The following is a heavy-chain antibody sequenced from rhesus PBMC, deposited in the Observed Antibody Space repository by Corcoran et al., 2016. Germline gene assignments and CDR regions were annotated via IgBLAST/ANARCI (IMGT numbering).Heavy chain of an antibody. CDR3: AREGTGYSYSYLDY. D-gene: IGHD5-12*01. J-gene: IGHJ4*01. V-gene: IGHV4S18*01. CDR1: GGSISDSYR. CDR2: IYVSSGST. Sequence: QVQLQESGPGVVKPSETLSLTCAVSGGSISDSYRWSWIRQPPGKGLEWIGYIYVSSGSTNYNPSPQNRVPISEDTSKNQFSLKLSSVTAADTAVYYCAREGTGYSYSYLDYWGQGVLVTVSS.